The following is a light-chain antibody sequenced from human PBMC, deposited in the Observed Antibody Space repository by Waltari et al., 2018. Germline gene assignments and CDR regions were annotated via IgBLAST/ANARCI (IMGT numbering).Light chain of an antibody. V-gene: IGKV3-15*01. Sequence: IVMTQSPGTLSVSPGQRASLSCRASETIYNFLAWYQQKPGQSPRLLIHGISTRAAGVPARFTGSGSGADFTLPIDSLQSDDFALYFCQQYFNWPLTFGQGTKVEI. CDR3: QQYFNWPLT. J-gene: IGKJ1*01. CDR2: GIS. CDR1: ETIYNF.